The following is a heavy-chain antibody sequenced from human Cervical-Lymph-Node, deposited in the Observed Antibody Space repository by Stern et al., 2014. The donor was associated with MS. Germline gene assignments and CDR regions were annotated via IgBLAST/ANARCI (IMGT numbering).Heavy chain of an antibody. Sequence: MQLVESGGGVVQPGRSLRLSCAASGFSFSRYAMHWVRQAPGKGLEWVALIWYDGSNPYAASSVPGRFTISRDNFKSPLYLQMNSLRSEDTAVYYCASAYSSSHYYFDYWGQGTLVTVSS. V-gene: IGHV3-33*01. J-gene: IGHJ4*02. CDR1: GFSFSRYA. CDR3: ASAYSSSHYYFDY. CDR2: IWYDGSNP. D-gene: IGHD6-13*01.